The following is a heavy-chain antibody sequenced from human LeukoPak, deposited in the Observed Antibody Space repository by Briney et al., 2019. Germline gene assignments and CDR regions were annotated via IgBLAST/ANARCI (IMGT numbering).Heavy chain of an antibody. J-gene: IGHJ4*02. V-gene: IGHV3-33*06. CDR3: AKGYYYDSSGYYYYFDY. D-gene: IGHD3-22*01. CDR1: GFTFSSYG. CDR2: IWYDGSNK. Sequence: PGGSLRLSCAASGFTFSSYGMHWVCQAPGKGLEWVAVIWYDGSNKYYADSVKGRFTISRDNSKNTLYLQMNSLRAEDTAVYYCAKGYYYDSSGYYYYFDYWGQGTLVTVSS.